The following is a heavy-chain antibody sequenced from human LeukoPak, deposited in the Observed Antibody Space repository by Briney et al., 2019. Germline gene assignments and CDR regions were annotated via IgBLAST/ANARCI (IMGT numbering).Heavy chain of an antibody. CDR2: MNPNSGNT. CDR1: GYTFTSYD. V-gene: IGHV1-8*01. D-gene: IGHD3-9*01. J-gene: IGHJ3*02. CDR3: ARGDLRFGVRYFDWLSRQTDAFDI. Sequence: ASVKVSCKASGYTFTSYDINWVRQATGQGLEWMGWMNPNSGNTGYAQKFQGRVTMTRNTSISTAYMELSSLRSEDTAVYYCARGDLRFGVRYFDWLSRQTDAFDIWGQGTMVTVSS.